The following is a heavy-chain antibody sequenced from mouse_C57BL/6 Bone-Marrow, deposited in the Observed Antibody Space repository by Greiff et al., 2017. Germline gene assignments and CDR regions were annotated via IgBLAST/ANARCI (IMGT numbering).Heavy chain of an antibody. Sequence: QVQLKQSGAELARPGASVKMSCKASGYTFTSYTMHWVKQRPGQGLEWIGYINPSSGYTKYNQKFKDKATLTADKSSSTAYMQLSSLTSEDSAVYYCARGGPEGVFDYWGQGTTLTVSS. J-gene: IGHJ2*01. CDR3: ARGGPEGVFDY. CDR1: GYTFTSYT. CDR2: INPSSGYT. V-gene: IGHV1-4*01.